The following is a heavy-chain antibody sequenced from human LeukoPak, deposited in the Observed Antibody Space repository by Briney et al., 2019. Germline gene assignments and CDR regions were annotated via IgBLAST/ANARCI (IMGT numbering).Heavy chain of an antibody. Sequence: GGSLRLSCAASGFTFSSYSVNWVRQAPGKGLEWVSSISSSSSYIYYADSVKGRFTISRDNAKNSLYLQMNSLRAEDTAVYYCARSTMVRGPKPYYYMDVWGKGTTVTISS. CDR1: GFTFSSYS. CDR2: ISSSSSYI. D-gene: IGHD3-10*01. V-gene: IGHV3-21*01. CDR3: ARSTMVRGPKPYYYMDV. J-gene: IGHJ6*03.